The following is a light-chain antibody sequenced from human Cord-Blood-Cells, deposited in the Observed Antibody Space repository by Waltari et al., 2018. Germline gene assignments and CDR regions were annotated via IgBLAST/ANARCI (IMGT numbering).Light chain of an antibody. CDR1: SSDVGGYKY. J-gene: IGLJ1*01. CDR3: SSYTSSSTLV. CDR2: DVS. Sequence: QSALTQPASVSGSPGQSITISCTGTSSDVGGYKYVSGYHQHPGKAPNLMIYDVSNRPSGVSNRFSGARSGNTASLTISGLQAEDEADYYCSSYTSSSTLVFGTGTKVTVL. V-gene: IGLV2-14*01.